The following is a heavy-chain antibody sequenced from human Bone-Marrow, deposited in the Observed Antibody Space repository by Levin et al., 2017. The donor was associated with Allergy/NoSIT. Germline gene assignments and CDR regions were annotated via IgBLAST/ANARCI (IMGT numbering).Heavy chain of an antibody. J-gene: IGHJ3*02. D-gene: IGHD3-22*01. CDR3: ASHYDSSGYYYRTRGYAFDI. CDR1: GGTFSSYA. CDR2: IIPILGIA. Sequence: ASVKVSCKASGGTFSSYAISWVRQAPGQGLEWMGRIIPILGIANYAQKFQGRVTITADKSTSTAYMELSSLRSEDTAVYYCASHYDSSGYYYRTRGYAFDIWGQGTMVTVSS. V-gene: IGHV1-69*04.